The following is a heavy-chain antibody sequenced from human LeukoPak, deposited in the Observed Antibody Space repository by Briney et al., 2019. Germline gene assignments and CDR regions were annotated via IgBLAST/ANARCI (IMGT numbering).Heavy chain of an antibody. CDR1: GGSISSSSYY. V-gene: IGHV4-39*01. J-gene: IGHJ4*02. CDR2: IYHSGYT. CDR3: ARSSMFRGVTVDY. D-gene: IGHD3-10*01. Sequence: PSETLSLTCTVSGGSISSSSYYWGWIRQPPGEALEWIGSIYHSGYTYYNPSLKSRVTISVDTSKSQFSLKLSSVTAADTAVYYCARSSMFRGVTVDYWGQGTLVTVSS.